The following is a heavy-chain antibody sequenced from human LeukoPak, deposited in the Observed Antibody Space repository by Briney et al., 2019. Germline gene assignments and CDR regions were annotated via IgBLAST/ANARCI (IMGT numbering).Heavy chain of an antibody. CDR2: IKQDGREK. CDR3: ARAWRYSSGWYDT. J-gene: IGHJ5*02. Sequence: GGSLRLSCAASEFTLSSYLISWVRQAPGKGLEWVANIKQDGREKYYVDSVKGRFTNSRDNAKNSLYLQMNSLRAEGTAVYYCARAWRYSSGWYDTWGQGTLATVSS. D-gene: IGHD6-19*01. V-gene: IGHV3-7*05. CDR1: EFTLSSYL.